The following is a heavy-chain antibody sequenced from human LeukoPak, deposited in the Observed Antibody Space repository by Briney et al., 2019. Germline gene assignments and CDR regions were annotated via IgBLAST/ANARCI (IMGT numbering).Heavy chain of an antibody. CDR3: AIKPPSGWFGTGWLDP. Sequence: SSETLSLTCSVSGGSISNNNWWSWVRQSPGKGLEWIGNIYHSGTTHYNPSLKSRATISVDKSKNQFSLKLNSVTAADTAVYYCAIKPPSGWFGTGWLDPWGQGTLVTVSS. J-gene: IGHJ5*02. D-gene: IGHD3-10*01. V-gene: IGHV4-4*02. CDR1: GGSISNNNW. CDR2: IYHSGTT.